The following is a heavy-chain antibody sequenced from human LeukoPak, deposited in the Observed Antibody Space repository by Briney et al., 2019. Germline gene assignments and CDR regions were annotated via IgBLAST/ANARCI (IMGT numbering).Heavy chain of an antibody. CDR1: GFTFSRYG. D-gene: IGHD1-7*01. CDR2: IGYDGSSK. J-gene: IGHJ4*02. Sequence: PGGSLRLSCAASGFTFSRYGMHWVRQAPGKGLEWVAFIGYDGSSKYYADSVKGRFTISRDSSKNTLYVQMNSLRVEDTAVYYCARRNWDYYFDYWGQGTLVTVSS. V-gene: IGHV3-30*02. CDR3: ARRNWDYYFDY.